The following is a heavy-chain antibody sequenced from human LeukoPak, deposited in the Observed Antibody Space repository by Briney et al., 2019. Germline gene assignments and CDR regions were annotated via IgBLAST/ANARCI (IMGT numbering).Heavy chain of an antibody. CDR3: ARNSGDY. CDR2: TYSSGNT. J-gene: IGHJ4*02. D-gene: IGHD4-23*01. CDR1: GGSISDFY. V-gene: IGHV4-4*07. Sequence: SETLSLTCSVSGGSISDFYWSWIRQPAGKGLEWIGRTYSSGNTNYNPSLKSRVTMSLGASKNQFSLKLSSVTAADTAVYYCARNSGDYWGQGTLVTVSS.